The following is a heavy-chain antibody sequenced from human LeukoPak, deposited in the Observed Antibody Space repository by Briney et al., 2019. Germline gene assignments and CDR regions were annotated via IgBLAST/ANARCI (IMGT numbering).Heavy chain of an antibody. CDR1: GGSFSGYY. V-gene: IGHV4-34*01. Sequence: PSETLSLTCAVYGGSFSGYYWSWIRQPPGKGLEWIGEINHSGSTNYNPPLKSRVTISVDTSKNQFSLKLSSVTAADTAVYYCARGRSGSYFRRPNAFDYWGQGTLVTVSS. CDR3: ARGRSGSYFRRPNAFDY. D-gene: IGHD1-26*01. J-gene: IGHJ4*02. CDR2: INHSGST.